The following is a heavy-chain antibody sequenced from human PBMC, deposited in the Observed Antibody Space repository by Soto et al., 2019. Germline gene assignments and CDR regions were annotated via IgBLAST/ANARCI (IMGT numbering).Heavy chain of an antibody. Sequence: GGSLRLSCVASGFTFSRNSMHWVRQAPGKGLEWVSSISSSSAYIYYADSVKGRFTVPRDNAKNSLYLEMNSLRVEDTAVYYCARDTLRGDFDYWGQGTLVTVSS. CDR1: GFTFSRNS. J-gene: IGHJ4*02. CDR3: ARDTLRGDFDY. V-gene: IGHV3-21*01. CDR2: ISSSSAYI. D-gene: IGHD3-16*01.